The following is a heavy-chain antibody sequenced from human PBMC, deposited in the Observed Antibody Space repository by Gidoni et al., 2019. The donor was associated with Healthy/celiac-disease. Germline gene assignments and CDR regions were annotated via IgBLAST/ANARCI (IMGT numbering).Heavy chain of an antibody. CDR2: MNPNSGNP. Sequence: QVQLVQSGAEVKKPGASVKVACRASGYTSTSYDINWVRQATGQRLEWMGWMNPNSGNPGYAQKFHGRVSMTRNNSISTAYMELSSLRAEDTAVYSGARARYRGYDFDGMDVWGQGTTGTVSS. CDR1: GYTSTSYD. D-gene: IGHD5-12*01. J-gene: IGHJ6*02. V-gene: IGHV1-8*01. CDR3: ARARYRGYDFDGMDV.